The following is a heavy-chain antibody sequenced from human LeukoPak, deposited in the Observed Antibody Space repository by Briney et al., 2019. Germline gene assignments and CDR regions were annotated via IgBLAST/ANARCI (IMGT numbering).Heavy chain of an antibody. J-gene: IGHJ3*02. CDR3: ARDRGGVIPRAFDI. Sequence: SETLSLTCTVSGGSISNGDYYWSWIRQPPGRGLEWIGYIYYSGSTYYNPSLKSRVTISVDTSKNQFSLKLSSVTAADTAVYYCARDRGGVIPRAFDIWGQGTMVTVSS. D-gene: IGHD2-15*01. V-gene: IGHV4-30-4*01. CDR1: GGSISNGDYY. CDR2: IYYSGST.